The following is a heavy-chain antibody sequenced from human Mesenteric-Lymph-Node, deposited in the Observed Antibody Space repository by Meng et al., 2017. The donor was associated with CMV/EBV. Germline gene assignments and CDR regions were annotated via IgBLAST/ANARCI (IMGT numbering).Heavy chain of an antibody. V-gene: IGHV3-21*01. CDR3: ARETDCSSTSCYLSQGYYYGMDV. D-gene: IGHD2-2*01. CDR2: ISSSSSYI. CDR1: GFTFSSYW. Sequence: GESLKISCAASGFTFSSYWMHWVRQAPGKGLVWVSSISSSSSYIYYADSVKGRFTISRDNAKNSLYLQMNSLRAEDTAVYYCARETDCSSTSCYLSQGYYYGMDVWGQGTTVTVSS. J-gene: IGHJ6*02.